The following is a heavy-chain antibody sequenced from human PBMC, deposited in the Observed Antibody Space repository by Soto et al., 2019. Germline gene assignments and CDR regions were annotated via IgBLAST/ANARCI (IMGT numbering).Heavy chain of an antibody. CDR2: IRYDGSNI. CDR3: ARDGVGATTFFGYFDY. CDR1: GLIFSGYG. D-gene: IGHD1-26*01. V-gene: IGHV3-33*01. Sequence: QVQLVESGGGVVQPGRSLRLSCAASGLIFSGYGMHWVRQAPGKGLQWVAVIRYDGSNIYYADSVKGRFTISRDNSKNTLYLQMNSLRAEDTAVCYCARDGVGATTFFGYFDYWGQGALVTVSS. J-gene: IGHJ4*02.